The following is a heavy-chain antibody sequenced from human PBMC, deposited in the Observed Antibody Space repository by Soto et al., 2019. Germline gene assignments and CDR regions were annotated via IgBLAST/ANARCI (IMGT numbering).Heavy chain of an antibody. V-gene: IGHV2-5*01. CDR1: GFSLSTSGVG. D-gene: IGHD3-9*01. Sequence: SGPTLLNPTQTLTLTCTFSGFSLSTSGVGVGWIRQPPGKALEWLALIYWNDDKRYSPSLKSRLTITXXTSKNQVVPTMTNMDPVDTATYYCAHILTGYYNVRPLTLRHACYFDYWGQGTLVTVPS. J-gene: IGHJ4*02. CDR3: AHILTGYYNVRPLTLRHACYFDY. CDR2: IYWNDDK.